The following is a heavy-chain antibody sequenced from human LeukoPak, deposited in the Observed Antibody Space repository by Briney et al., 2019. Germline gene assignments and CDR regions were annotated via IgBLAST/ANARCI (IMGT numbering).Heavy chain of an antibody. J-gene: IGHJ4*02. CDR1: GFIFSGYS. CDR2: IDSSSNII. D-gene: IGHD5-12*01. CDR3: ARDAYGSGYVHDY. Sequence: GGSLRLSCAASGFIFSGYSMDWVRQAPGKGLEWISYIDSSSNIIHYADSVKGRFAISRDNDKRSLYLQMNSLRAEDTAVYYCARDAYGSGYVHDYWGQGTLVTVSS. V-gene: IGHV3-48*01.